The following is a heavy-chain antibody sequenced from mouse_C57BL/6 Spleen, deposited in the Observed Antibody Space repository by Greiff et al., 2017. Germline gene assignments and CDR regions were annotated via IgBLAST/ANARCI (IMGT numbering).Heavy chain of an antibody. J-gene: IGHJ1*03. Sequence: EVQLQESGGGLVKPGGSLKLSCAASGFTFSDYGMHWVRQAPEKGLEWVAYISSGSSTIYYADTVKGRFTISRDNAKNTLFLQMTSLRSEDTAMYYCARPGNSGGPWYFDVWGTGTTVTVSS. CDR2: ISSGSSTI. D-gene: IGHD2-1*01. CDR3: ARPGNSGGPWYFDV. V-gene: IGHV5-17*01. CDR1: GFTFSDYG.